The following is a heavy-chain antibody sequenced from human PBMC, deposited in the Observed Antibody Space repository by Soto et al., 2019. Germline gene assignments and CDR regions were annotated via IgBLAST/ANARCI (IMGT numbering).Heavy chain of an antibody. Sequence: KPSETLSLTCTVSGGSINTFYWSWVRQPAGKGLEWIGRIFSSGSTSFNPSLESRVAMSVDTSKNHFSLNLSSVTAADMAVDYCAREGSYSAYKFEHGIQLWSFDFWGQGALVTVSS. D-gene: IGHD5-18*01. V-gene: IGHV4-4*07. CDR3: AREGSYSAYKFEHGIQLWSFDF. J-gene: IGHJ4*02. CDR2: IFSSGST. CDR1: GGSINTFY.